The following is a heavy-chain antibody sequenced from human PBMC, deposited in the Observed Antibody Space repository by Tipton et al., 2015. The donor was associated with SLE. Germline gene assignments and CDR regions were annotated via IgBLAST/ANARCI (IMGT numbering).Heavy chain of an antibody. CDR1: GFTFSTYG. D-gene: IGHD6-13*01. Sequence: SLRLSCAASGFTFSTYGMHWVRQAPGKGLEWVAVISYDGSNKYYADSVKGRFTISRDNSKNTLYLQMNSLRAEDTAVYYCARVGSSWEDYFDYWGQGTLVTVSS. CDR2: ISYDGSNK. CDR3: ARVGSSWEDYFDY. J-gene: IGHJ4*02. V-gene: IGHV3-30*19.